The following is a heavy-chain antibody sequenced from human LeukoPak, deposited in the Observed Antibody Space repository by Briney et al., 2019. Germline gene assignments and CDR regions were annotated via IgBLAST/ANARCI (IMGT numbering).Heavy chain of an antibody. V-gene: IGHV4-59*01. D-gene: IGHD1-1*01. J-gene: IGHJ5*02. Sequence: SETLSLTCTVSGGSISSYYWSWIRQPPGKGLEWIGFIDNSGSTNYNPSLKSRVTISRDTSKSQFSLRLTSVTAADTAIYYCARDRASGTTIWFDPWGQGSLVNVAS. CDR1: GGSISSYY. CDR2: IDNSGST. CDR3: ARDRASGTTIWFDP.